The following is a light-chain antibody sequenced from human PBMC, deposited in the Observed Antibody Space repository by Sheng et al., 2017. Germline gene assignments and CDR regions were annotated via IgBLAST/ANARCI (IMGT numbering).Light chain of an antibody. CDR3: QQAYSSPPWT. CDR2: AAS. V-gene: IGKV1-39*01. J-gene: IGKJ1*01. Sequence: DIQMTQSPSSLSASVGDRITITCRASQSIRNYLNWYQQKPGKAPKLLIYAASTLETGVPSRFTGSGSGTDFSLTVSSLQPEDFATYYCQQAYSSPPWTF. CDR1: QSIRNY.